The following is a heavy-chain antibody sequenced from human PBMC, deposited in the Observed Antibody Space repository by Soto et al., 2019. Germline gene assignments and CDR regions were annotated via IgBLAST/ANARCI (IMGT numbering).Heavy chain of an antibody. D-gene: IGHD2-15*01. CDR1: GYTFTSYG. J-gene: IGHJ4*02. CDR3: ASVPQGYCSGGSGGADC. CDR2: ISAYNGNT. V-gene: IGHV1-18*01. Sequence: VQLVQSGAEVKKPGASVKVSCQASGYTFTSYGISWVRQAPGQGLEWMGWISAYNGNTNYAQKLQGRDTMTTDTSPSPAYMERRSLRSDDTAVYYCASVPQGYCSGGSGGADCWGQGTLVTVAS.